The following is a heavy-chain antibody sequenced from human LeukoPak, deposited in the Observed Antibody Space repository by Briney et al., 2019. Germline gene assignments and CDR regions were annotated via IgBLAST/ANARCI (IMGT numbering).Heavy chain of an antibody. Sequence: SETLSLTCTVSGGSINSYYWSWIRQPPGQGLEWIGYIHHSGSTNYNPSLKSRVTISIDTSKNQFSLRLSSVTAVDTAVYYCARVSGATITTYYGMDVWGQGTTVTVS. D-gene: IGHD5-12*01. CDR3: ARVSGATITTYYGMDV. CDR1: GGSINSYY. CDR2: IHHSGST. V-gene: IGHV4-59*01. J-gene: IGHJ6*02.